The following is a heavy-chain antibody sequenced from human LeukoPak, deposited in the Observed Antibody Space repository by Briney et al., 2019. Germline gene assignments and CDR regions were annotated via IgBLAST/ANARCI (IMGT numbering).Heavy chain of an antibody. D-gene: IGHD6-19*01. V-gene: IGHV3-13*01. CDR1: GFTLSSYD. CDR3: ARGYSSGWYP. CDR2: IGTAGDT. J-gene: IGHJ5*02. Sequence: GGSLRLSCPASGFTLSSYDMHWVRQATGKGLEWVSAIGTAGDTYYPGSVKGRFTISRENAKNSLYLQMNNLRAEDTAVYYCARGYSSGWYPWGQGTLVTVSS.